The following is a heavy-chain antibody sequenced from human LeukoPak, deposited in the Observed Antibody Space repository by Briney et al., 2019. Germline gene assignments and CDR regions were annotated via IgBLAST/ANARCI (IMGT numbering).Heavy chain of an antibody. CDR1: GGSFSGYY. J-gene: IGHJ6*03. D-gene: IGHD2-2*01. CDR3: ARGLFQLLARRSYYYYMDV. CDR2: INHSGST. Sequence: SETLSLTCAVYGGSFSGYYWSWIRQPPGKGLEWIGEINHSGSTNYNPSLKSRVTISVDTSKNQFSLKLSSVTAADTAVYYCARGLFQLLARRSYYYYMDVWGKGTTVTVSS. V-gene: IGHV4-34*01.